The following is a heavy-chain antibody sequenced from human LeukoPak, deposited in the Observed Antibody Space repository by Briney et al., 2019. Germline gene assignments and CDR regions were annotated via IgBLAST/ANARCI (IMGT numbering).Heavy chain of an antibody. CDR3: AREVAGRLAVVDY. V-gene: IGHV4-34*01. D-gene: IGHD6-6*01. CDR1: GGSFSSYY. CDR2: IHHSGST. J-gene: IGHJ4*02. Sequence: SGTLSLTCAVYGGSFSSYYWSWIRQPPGKGLEWIGEIHHSGSTNYNPSLRSRVAISVDTSKSQLSLNLNSVTAADTAVYYCAREVAGRLAVVDYWGQGTLVTVSS.